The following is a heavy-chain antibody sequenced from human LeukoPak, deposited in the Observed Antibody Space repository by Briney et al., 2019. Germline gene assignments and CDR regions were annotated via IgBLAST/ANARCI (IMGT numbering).Heavy chain of an antibody. D-gene: IGHD2-15*01. CDR3: ARIHRYCSGGACYVLDN. Sequence: KPSETLSLTCVVSGGSVSGYYWGWIRQPPGRGLEWIGYVYYSGSTNYNPSFKSRITISVDTSRNQFSLQLNSVTAADTAVYYCARIHRYCSGGACYVLDNWGQGTLVAASS. CDR2: VYYSGST. CDR1: GGSVSGYY. J-gene: IGHJ4*02. V-gene: IGHV4-59*02.